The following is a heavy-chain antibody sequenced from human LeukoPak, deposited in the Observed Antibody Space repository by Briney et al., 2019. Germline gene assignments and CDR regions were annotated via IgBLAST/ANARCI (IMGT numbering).Heavy chain of an antibody. Sequence: GGSLRLSCAASGFTFSSYAMSWVRQAPGKGLKWVSAISGSGGNTYYADSVKGRFTISRDNSKNTLYLQMNSLRAEDTAVYYCAKPEYSSSWYSLGYFDYWGQGTLVTVSS. CDR2: ISGSGGNT. CDR3: AKPEYSSSWYSLGYFDY. V-gene: IGHV3-23*01. CDR1: GFTFSSYA. D-gene: IGHD6-13*01. J-gene: IGHJ4*02.